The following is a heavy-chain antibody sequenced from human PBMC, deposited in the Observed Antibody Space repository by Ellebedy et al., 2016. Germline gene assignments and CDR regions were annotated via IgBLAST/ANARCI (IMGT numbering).Heavy chain of an antibody. CDR2: MNPNSGNT. D-gene: IGHD5-18*01. V-gene: IGHV1-8*01. CDR1: GYTFTSYD. J-gene: IGHJ3*02. Sequence: ASVKVSCKASGYTFTSYDINWVRQATGQGLEWMGWMNPNSGNTGYAQKFQGRVTMTRNTSISTAYMELSSLRSEDTAVYYCAVGSDTAMTDAFDIWGQGTMVTVSP. CDR3: AVGSDTAMTDAFDI.